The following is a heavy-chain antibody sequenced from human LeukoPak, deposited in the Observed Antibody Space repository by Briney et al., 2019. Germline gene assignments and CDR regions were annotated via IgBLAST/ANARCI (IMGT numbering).Heavy chain of an antibody. CDR3: ARDYYGSGSYGP. Sequence: PGGPLRLSCAASGFTFSDYYMSWIRQAPGKGLEWVSYISSRGSTIYYAESVKGRFTSSRDNAKNSLYLQMSSLRAEDTAVYYCARDYYGSGSYGPWGQGTLVTVSS. CDR2: ISSRGSTI. CDR1: GFTFSDYY. D-gene: IGHD3-10*01. J-gene: IGHJ5*02. V-gene: IGHV3-11*04.